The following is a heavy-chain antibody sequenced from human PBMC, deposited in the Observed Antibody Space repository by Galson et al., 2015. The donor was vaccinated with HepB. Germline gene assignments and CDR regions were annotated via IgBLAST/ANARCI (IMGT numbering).Heavy chain of an antibody. D-gene: IGHD6-13*01. Sequence: SVKVSCKASGYTFASYTITWVRQAPGQGLEWMGWTSAYTGYTNYAQKFQGRVTMTTDTSTSTAYMELTSLTSDDTAVYYCARNSLAATGTGPYFFYYMDVWGKGTTVTVSS. CDR1: GYTFASYT. CDR2: TSAYTGYT. J-gene: IGHJ6*03. V-gene: IGHV1-18*01. CDR3: ARNSLAATGTGPYFFYYMDV.